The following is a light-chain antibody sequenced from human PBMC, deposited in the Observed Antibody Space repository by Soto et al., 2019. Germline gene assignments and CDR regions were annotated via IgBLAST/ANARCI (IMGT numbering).Light chain of an antibody. J-gene: IGKJ4*01. CDR2: GAS. V-gene: IGKV1-39*01. CDR3: QQSYSLPLT. CDR1: QSVSTY. Sequence: DIQMTQSPSSLSASVGDRVTITCRASQSVSTYLNWYQQKPGKAPKFLIYGASSLQSGVPSRFSGSGSGTEFTLTIGSLEPEDFATYYCQQSYSLPLTVGGGTKVEIK.